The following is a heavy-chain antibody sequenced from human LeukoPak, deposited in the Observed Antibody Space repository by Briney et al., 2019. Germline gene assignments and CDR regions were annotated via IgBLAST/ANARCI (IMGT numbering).Heavy chain of an antibody. CDR2: ISAYNGNT. J-gene: IGHJ6*03. CDR1: GYTFTSYG. CDR3: ARVQGPYYYMDV. Sequence: ASVKVSFKASGYTFTSYGISWGRQAPGQGLEGMGWISAYNGNTNYAQKLQGRVTMTTDTPTSTAYMELRSLRSDDTAVYYCARVQGPYYYMDVWGKGTTVTVSS. V-gene: IGHV1-18*01.